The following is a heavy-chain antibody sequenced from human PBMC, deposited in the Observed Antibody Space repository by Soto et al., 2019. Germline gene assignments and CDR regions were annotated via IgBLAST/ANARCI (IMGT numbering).Heavy chain of an antibody. Sequence: GGPLRLCCESSGVHFSRHSMNWVRQVPGKGLEWVAPISSGSSDTWYADSVKGRFIISRDNAQNSLFLQMSTLRPEDTAMYYCARVAYWGPGTQVT. CDR2: ISSGSSDT. V-gene: IGHV3-21*01. CDR3: ARVAY. J-gene: IGHJ4*02. CDR1: GVHFSRHS.